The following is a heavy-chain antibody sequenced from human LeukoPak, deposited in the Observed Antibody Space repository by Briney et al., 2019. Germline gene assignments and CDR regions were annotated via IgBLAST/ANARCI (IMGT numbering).Heavy chain of an antibody. CDR3: ARLAVVPAAHIALAFDI. V-gene: IGHV4-38-2*02. D-gene: IGHD2-2*01. Sequence: SETLSLTYTVSGYSISSGYYWGWIRQPPGKGLEWIGSIYHSGSTYYNPSLKSRVTISVDTSKNQFSLKLSSVTAADTAVYYCARLAVVPAAHIALAFDIWGQGTMVTVSS. J-gene: IGHJ3*02. CDR1: GYSISSGYY. CDR2: IYHSGST.